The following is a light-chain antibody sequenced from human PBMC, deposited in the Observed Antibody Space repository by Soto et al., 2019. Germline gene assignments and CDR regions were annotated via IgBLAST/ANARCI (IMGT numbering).Light chain of an antibody. CDR2: TNN. Sequence: QPVLTQPPSVSGTPGHTVSISCSGPTSNLGGNTVNWYQQLPGTAPKLLIYTNNQRPSGVPDRFSGSKSGTSASLAISGLRSEDEADFYCAAWDDSLNAVVFGGGPKLTVL. CDR1: TSNLGGNT. V-gene: IGLV1-44*01. J-gene: IGLJ2*01. CDR3: AAWDDSLNAVV.